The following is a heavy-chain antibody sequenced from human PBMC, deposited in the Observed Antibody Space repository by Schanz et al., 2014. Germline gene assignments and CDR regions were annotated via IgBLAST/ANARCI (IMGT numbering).Heavy chain of an antibody. J-gene: IGHJ4*02. D-gene: IGHD3-16*01. CDR3: ARNVALTGDFEN. Sequence: QVQLVQSGAEVKEPGASVKLSCKSSGYTFTDYYMQWVRQAPGVGPEWMGRINPNTGGTQYAQKFQRRVTMNAAKSISTVYMELSRRISEDTAVYYCARNVALTGDFENWGQGTLVTVSS. CDR2: INPNTGGT. CDR1: GYTFTDYY. V-gene: IGHV1-2*06.